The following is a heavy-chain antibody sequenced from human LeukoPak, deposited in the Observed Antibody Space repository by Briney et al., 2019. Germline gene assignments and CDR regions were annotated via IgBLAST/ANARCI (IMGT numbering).Heavy chain of an antibody. J-gene: IGHJ4*02. CDR2: ITDDGYNT. CDR3: AKDLSYTSGASDH. V-gene: IGHV3-23*01. D-gene: IGHD6-19*01. Sequence: GGSLRLSCAASGVTFRAFAMTWVRQAPGKGLEWVSTITDDGYNTYSADSVKGRITFSRDNSKNTLSLQLRSLRAEDTAVYYCAKDLSYTSGASDHWGQGTLVTVSS. CDR1: GVTFRAFA.